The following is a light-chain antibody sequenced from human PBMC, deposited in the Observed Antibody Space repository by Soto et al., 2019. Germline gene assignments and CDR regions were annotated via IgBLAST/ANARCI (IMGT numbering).Light chain of an antibody. CDR2: DGS. CDR1: QNLHSF. CDR3: QQRTRWPMP. J-gene: IGKJ5*01. Sequence: IRLTQSPATLSVSPGERVTLSCRASQNLHSFLNWYQQRPGQAPRPLIYDGSKRAAGVPDRISGDGSGTDYTLTISSLEPEDFAVYYCQQRTRWPMPFGQGTRLEVK. V-gene: IGKV3-11*01.